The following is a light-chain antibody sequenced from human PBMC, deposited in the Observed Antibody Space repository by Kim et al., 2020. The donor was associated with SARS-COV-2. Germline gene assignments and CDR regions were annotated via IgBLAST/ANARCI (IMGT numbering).Light chain of an antibody. Sequence: QPVLTQPPSVSGAPGQRVTISCTGSRSNIGAGYDVHWYQQLPGTAPKVVIYGNNNRPSGVPDRFSGSKSGTSASLAITGLQAEDEADYYCQSYDSSLSAWVFGGGTQLTVL. CDR1: RSNIGAGYD. J-gene: IGLJ3*02. V-gene: IGLV1-40*01. CDR3: QSYDSSLSAWV. CDR2: GNN.